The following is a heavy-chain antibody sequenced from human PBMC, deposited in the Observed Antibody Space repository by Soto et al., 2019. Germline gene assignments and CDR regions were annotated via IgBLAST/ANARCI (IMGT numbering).Heavy chain of an antibody. CDR2: IWYDGSNK. Sequence: QVQLVESGGGVVQPGRSLRLSCAASGFTFSSYGMHWVRQAPGKGLEWVAVIWYDGSNKYYADSVKGRFTISRDNSKNTVYLQMNSLRAEDTAVYYCARDQEQQDSHAGAFDIGDQGTMVTVS. CDR1: GFTFSSYG. CDR3: ARDQEQQDSHAGAFDI. V-gene: IGHV3-33*01. J-gene: IGHJ3*02. D-gene: IGHD6-13*01.